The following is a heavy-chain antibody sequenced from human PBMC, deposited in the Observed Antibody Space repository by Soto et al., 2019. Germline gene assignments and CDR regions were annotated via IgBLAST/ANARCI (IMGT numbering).Heavy chain of an antibody. CDR1: RYTFDDYT. J-gene: IGHJ6*01. D-gene: IGHD6-13*01. V-gene: IGHV3-43*01. Sequence: GSLRLSCEASRYTFDDYTMPWVRQAPGKGLEWVSLISWDGGSTYYADYVKGRFTISRYNSKNSLYLPMNSLRTEDTSLYYCAKCREAAATPSYYGTNDRGQVTT. CDR2: ISWDGGST. CDR3: AKCREAAATPSYYGTND.